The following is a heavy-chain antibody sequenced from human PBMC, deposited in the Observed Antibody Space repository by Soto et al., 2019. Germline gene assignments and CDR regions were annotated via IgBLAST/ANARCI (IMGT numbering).Heavy chain of an antibody. D-gene: IGHD3-10*01. Sequence: EVQLLESGGGLVQPGGSLRLSCAASGFTFSTYAMSWVRQAPGKGLEWVSAILGSGDSTYYADSVKGRFTISRDNSGNTRYLQMNSLRAEDTAVYYCAKETIRGGNFDYWGQGTLVTVSS. V-gene: IGHV3-23*01. CDR2: ILGSGDST. CDR3: AKETIRGGNFDY. CDR1: GFTFSTYA. J-gene: IGHJ4*02.